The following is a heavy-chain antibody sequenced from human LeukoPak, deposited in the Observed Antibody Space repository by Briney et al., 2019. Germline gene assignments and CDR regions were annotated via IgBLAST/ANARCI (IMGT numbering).Heavy chain of an antibody. J-gene: IGHJ6*02. D-gene: IGHD4-17*01. Sequence: GGSLRLSCAASGFTFSSYSMNWVRQAPGKGLEWVSSISSSSSYIYYADSVKGRFTISRDNAKNSLYLQMNSLRAEDTAVYYCAREYGDYDYYYYGMDVWGQGTTVTVSS. CDR1: GFTFSSYS. CDR2: ISSSSSYI. CDR3: AREYGDYDYYYYGMDV. V-gene: IGHV3-21*01.